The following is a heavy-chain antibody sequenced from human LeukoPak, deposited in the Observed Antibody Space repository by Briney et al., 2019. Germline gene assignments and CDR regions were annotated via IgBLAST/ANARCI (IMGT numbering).Heavy chain of an antibody. CDR1: GGYMNSHY. CDR3: ATQGEDSSSWYYAFDI. CDR2: ISYTGSA. D-gene: IGHD6-13*01. Sequence: SETLSLTCTVSGGYMNSHYWGWIRQPPGKVLEYIGYISYTGSAIYSPSLESRVTISIDTSKKQFSLKLSSVTAADTAVYYCATQGEDSSSWYYAFDIWGQGTMVTVSS. J-gene: IGHJ3*02. V-gene: IGHV4-59*11.